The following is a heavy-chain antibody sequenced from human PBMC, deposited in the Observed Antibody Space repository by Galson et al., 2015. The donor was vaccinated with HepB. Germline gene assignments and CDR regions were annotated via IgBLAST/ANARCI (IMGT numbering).Heavy chain of an antibody. CDR2: ISSSSSYI. Sequence: SLRLSCAASGFTFSSYSMNWVRQAPGKGLEWVSSISSSSSYIYYADSVKGRFTISRDNAKNSLYLQMNSLRAEDTAVYYRARVLGSDIVVVPAAIYYYYYGMDVWGQGTTVTVSS. D-gene: IGHD2-2*02. CDR1: GFTFSSYS. CDR3: ARVLGSDIVVVPAAIYYYYYGMDV. V-gene: IGHV3-21*01. J-gene: IGHJ6*02.